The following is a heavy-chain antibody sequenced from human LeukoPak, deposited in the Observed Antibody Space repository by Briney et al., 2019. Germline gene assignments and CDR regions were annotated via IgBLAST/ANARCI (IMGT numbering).Heavy chain of an antibody. V-gene: IGHV3-21*01. Sequence: GGSLRLSCAASGFTFSDQSMNWVRQAPGKGLEWVSSISSNSLHIFYADSAKGRFTISRDNAKNSLYLQMNNLRAEDTAVYYCVGPDSQFDCWGQGTLVTVSS. D-gene: IGHD3-10*01. CDR3: VGPDSQFDC. CDR1: GFTFSDQS. CDR2: ISSNSLHI. J-gene: IGHJ4*02.